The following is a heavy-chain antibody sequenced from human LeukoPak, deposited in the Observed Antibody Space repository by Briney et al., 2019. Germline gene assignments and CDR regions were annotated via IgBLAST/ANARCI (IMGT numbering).Heavy chain of an antibody. CDR3: ARGRSYDFWSGYLERSEY. CDR1: GYTFTSYD. CDR2: MNPNRGNT. Sequence: ASVKVSCKASGYTFTSYDIHWVRQATGQGLEWMGWMNPNRGNTGYTQKFQGRVTMTRNTSISTAYMELSSLRSEDTAVYYCARGRSYDFWSGYLERSEYWGKGTLVTVSS. D-gene: IGHD3-3*01. V-gene: IGHV1-8*01. J-gene: IGHJ4*02.